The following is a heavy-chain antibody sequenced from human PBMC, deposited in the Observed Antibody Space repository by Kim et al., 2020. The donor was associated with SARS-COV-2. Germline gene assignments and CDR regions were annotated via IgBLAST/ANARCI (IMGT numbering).Heavy chain of an antibody. V-gene: IGHV3-23*01. CDR2: VSGSGDRT. D-gene: IGHD3-3*01. CDR1: GFSFSSYA. Sequence: GGSLRLSCAASGFSFSSYAMSWVRQVPGKGLEWISSVSGSGDRTYYADSVKGRFTMSRDNSRNTVNMQMNSLRADDTAVYYCAKETKSVVFGVISDWGQGTLVTVSS. J-gene: IGHJ4*02. CDR3: AKETKSVVFGVISD.